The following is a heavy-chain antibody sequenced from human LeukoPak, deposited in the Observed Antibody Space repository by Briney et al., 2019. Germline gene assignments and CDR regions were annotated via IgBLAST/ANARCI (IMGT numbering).Heavy chain of an antibody. Sequence: ASVKVSCKASGYTFTSYYIHWVRQAPGQGLEWMGTISPSGGSTTYAQKFQGRVTMTRDTSTSTVYMELSSLRSGDTAVHYCARVRDSGWYDYWGQGTLVTVST. V-gene: IGHV1-46*01. CDR3: ARVRDSGWYDY. J-gene: IGHJ4*02. D-gene: IGHD6-19*01. CDR2: ISPSGGST. CDR1: GYTFTSYY.